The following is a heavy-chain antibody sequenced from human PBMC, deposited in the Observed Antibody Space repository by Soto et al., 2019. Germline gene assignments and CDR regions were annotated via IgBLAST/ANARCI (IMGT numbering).Heavy chain of an antibody. V-gene: IGHV3-74*01. CDR2: INSDGSTT. Sequence: GGSLRLSCAASGLTFRSYWMHWVRQAPGKGLVWVSRINSDGSTTNYADSVKGRFTISRDNAKKTLYLQMNSLRVDDTAVYYCARDSSPYYDFWSGFYTYFDYWGQGALVTVSS. CDR1: GLTFRSYW. D-gene: IGHD3-3*01. J-gene: IGHJ4*02. CDR3: ARDSSPYYDFWSGFYTYFDY.